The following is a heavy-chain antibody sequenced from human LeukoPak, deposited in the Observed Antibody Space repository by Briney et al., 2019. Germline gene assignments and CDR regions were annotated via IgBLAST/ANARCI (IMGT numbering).Heavy chain of an antibody. J-gene: IGHJ4*02. CDR2: LTASGAGT. CDR1: GFIFSTYV. Sequence: PGGSLRLSCAASGFIFSTYVMSWARQAPGKGLEWVSSLTASGAGTYYADSVKGRFTISRDNSKNTVFLQLNSLKVEDTALYYCAARGPQQQLARGQGTLVTVSS. D-gene: IGHD6-13*01. CDR3: AARGPQQQLA. V-gene: IGHV3-23*01.